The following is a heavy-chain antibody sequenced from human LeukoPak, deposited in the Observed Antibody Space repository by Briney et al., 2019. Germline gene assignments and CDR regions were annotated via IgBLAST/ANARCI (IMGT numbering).Heavy chain of an antibody. D-gene: IGHD3-22*01. J-gene: IGHJ3*02. CDR1: GYTFTGYY. CDR3: ASGAGEGGDSSGYYSNYAFDI. V-gene: IGHV1-2*02. Sequence: ASVKVSCKASGYTFTGYYMHWVRQAPGQGLEWVGWINPNSGGTNYAQKFQGRVTMTRDTSISTAYMELSRLRSDDTAVYYCASGAGEGGDSSGYYSNYAFDIWGQGTMVTVSS. CDR2: INPNSGGT.